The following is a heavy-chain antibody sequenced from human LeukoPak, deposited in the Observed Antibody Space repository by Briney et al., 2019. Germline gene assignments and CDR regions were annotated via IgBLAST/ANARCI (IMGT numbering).Heavy chain of an antibody. CDR2: IYYSGST. CDR3: ARREVTTYYYYYGMDV. Sequence: SETLSLTCTVSGGSISSSSYYWGWIRQPPGKGLEWIGSIYYSGSTYYNPSLKSRVTISVDTSKNQFSLKLSSVTAADTAVYYCARREVTTYYYYYGMDVWGQGTTVTVSS. V-gene: IGHV4-39*07. CDR1: GGSISSSSYY. D-gene: IGHD4-17*01. J-gene: IGHJ6*02.